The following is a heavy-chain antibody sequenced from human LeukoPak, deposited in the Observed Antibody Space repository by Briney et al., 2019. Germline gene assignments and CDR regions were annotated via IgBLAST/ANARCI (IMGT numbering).Heavy chain of an antibody. V-gene: IGHV3-23*01. J-gene: IGHJ4*02. CDR2: IVGSGSST. D-gene: IGHD4-17*01. Sequence: PGGSLRLSRAASGFSFSGYAMAWVRQAPGKGLERVSTIVGSGSSTYYADSMKGRFTISRDNSKNTLYLQINSLRAADTAVYYCARAAYGDFYWGQGTLVTVSS. CDR1: GFSFSGYA. CDR3: ARAAYGDFY.